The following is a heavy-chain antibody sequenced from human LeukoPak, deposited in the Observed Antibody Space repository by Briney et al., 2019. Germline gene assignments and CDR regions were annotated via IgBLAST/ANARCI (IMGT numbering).Heavy chain of an antibody. CDR1: GGSISSSSYY. V-gene: IGHV4-39*01. J-gene: IGHJ4*02. CDR3: ARGGISGSYYRVFDY. CDR2: IYYSGST. D-gene: IGHD3-10*01. Sequence: SETLSLTCTVSGGSISSSSYYWGWIRQPPGKGLEWIGSIYYSGSTYYNPSLKSRVTISVDTSKNQFPLNLSSVTAADTAVYYCARGGISGSYYRVFDYWGQGVLVTVSS.